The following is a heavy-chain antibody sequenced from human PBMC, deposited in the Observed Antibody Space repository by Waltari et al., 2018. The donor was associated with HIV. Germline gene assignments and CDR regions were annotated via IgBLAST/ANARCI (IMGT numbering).Heavy chain of an antibody. CDR3: ARDRFSSDESPEREVDWFDS. D-gene: IGHD3-22*01. J-gene: IGHJ5*01. CDR2: ISWSKTYI. Sequence: EVTLVESGGGLVKPGGSLRLSCEGSGFKFDDYNMNWVRQAPGRGLEWVASISWSKTYIFYTDSVKGRFTVSRDNAKESLFLQMDNLRVDDTALYYCARDRFSSDESPEREVDWFDSWGQGTLVTVSS. CDR1: GFKFDDYN. V-gene: IGHV3-21*04.